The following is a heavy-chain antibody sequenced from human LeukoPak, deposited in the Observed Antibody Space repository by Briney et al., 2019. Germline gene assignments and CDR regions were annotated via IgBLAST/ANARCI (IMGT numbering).Heavy chain of an antibody. Sequence: GGSLRLSCAASGFTFSSYWMSWVRQAPGKGLEWVANIKQDGSEKYYVDSVKGRFTISRDNAKNSLYLQMNSLRAEDTAVYYCARDDTVTTRVGFIDWGQGTLVTVSS. CDR3: ARDDTVTTRVGFID. J-gene: IGHJ4*02. D-gene: IGHD4-17*01. CDR2: IKQDGSEK. CDR1: GFTFSSYW. V-gene: IGHV3-7*01.